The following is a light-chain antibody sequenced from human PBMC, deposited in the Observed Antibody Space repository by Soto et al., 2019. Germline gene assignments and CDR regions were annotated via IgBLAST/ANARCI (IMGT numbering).Light chain of an antibody. CDR3: QHCHNCTTGAT. CDR2: DSS. Sequence: EIVMTQSPATLSLSPGERATLSCRASQSISSYLAWYQQKPGQPPRLLIYDSSNRATGIPARFSGSGSGTDFTHTTITLGTQHSADYYCQHCHNCTTGATFGGGTKVEIK. V-gene: IGKV3-11*01. CDR1: QSISSY. J-gene: IGKJ4*02.